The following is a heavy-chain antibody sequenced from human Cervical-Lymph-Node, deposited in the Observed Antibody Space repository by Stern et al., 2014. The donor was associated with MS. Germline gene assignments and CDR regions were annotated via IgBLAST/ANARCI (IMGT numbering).Heavy chain of an antibody. D-gene: IGHD1-1*01. Sequence: EDQLVESGGGLVQPGGSLRLSCAASGFPLSIYSMNWVRQAPGQGLEWVSYISTISTIYYADSVKGRFTIARDNAKNSLYLQMNSLRAEDTAVYFCARDDWVERLDSWGQGTLVTVSS. V-gene: IGHV3-48*01. CDR3: ARDDWVERLDS. CDR1: GFPLSIYS. J-gene: IGHJ5*01. CDR2: ISTISTI.